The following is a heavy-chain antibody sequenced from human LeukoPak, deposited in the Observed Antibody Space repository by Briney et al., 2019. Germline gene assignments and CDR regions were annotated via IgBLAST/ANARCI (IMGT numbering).Heavy chain of an antibody. V-gene: IGHV4-59*01. J-gene: IGHJ5*02. D-gene: IGHD1-1*01. Sequence: PSETPSLTCTVSGGSISSYYWSWIRQPPGKGLEWIGYIYYSGSTNYNPSLKSRVTISVDTSKNQFSLKVSSVTAADTAVYYCARHGTTGTNLNWFDPWGQGTLVTVSS. CDR3: ARHGTTGTNLNWFDP. CDR1: GGSISSYY. CDR2: IYYSGST.